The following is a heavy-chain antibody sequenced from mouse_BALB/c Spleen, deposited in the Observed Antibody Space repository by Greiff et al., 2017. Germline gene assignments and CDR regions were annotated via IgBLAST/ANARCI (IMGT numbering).Heavy chain of an antibody. D-gene: IGHD1-1*02. V-gene: IGHV5-12-1*01. J-gene: IGHJ1*01. CDR1: GFAFSSYD. CDR2: ISSGGGST. Sequence: EVQLVESGGGLVKPGGSLKLSCAASGFAFSSYDMSWVRQTPEKRLEWVAYISSGGGSTYYPDTVKGRFTISRDNAKNTLYLQMSSLKSEDTAMYYSAIPHGGRDWYFDVWGAGTTVTVSS. CDR3: AIPHGGRDWYFDV.